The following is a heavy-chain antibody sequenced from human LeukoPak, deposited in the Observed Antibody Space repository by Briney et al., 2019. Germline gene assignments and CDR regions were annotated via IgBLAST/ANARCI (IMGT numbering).Heavy chain of an antibody. V-gene: IGHV3-69-1*01. CDR3: ARDRSYVGFDY. CDR2: ISTSSNI. D-gene: IGHD4-23*01. CDR1: GFTFTDYT. Sequence: GGSLRLSCAASGFTFTDYTINWVRQAPGKGLEWVSSISTSSNIYYADSVKGRFTVSRDNTKNSVHLQTNSLRAEDTAVYYCARDRSYVGFDYWGQGTLVTVSS. J-gene: IGHJ4*02.